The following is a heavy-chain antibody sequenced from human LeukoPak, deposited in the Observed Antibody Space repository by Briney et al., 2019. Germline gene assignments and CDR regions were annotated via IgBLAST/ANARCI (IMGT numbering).Heavy chain of an antibody. CDR1: EFTFNNYW. Sequence: GGSLRLSCAASEFTFNNYWMHWVRQAPGKGLEWVSSISSSSNYIYYADSVKGRITISRDNAKNSLYLQMNSLRAEGTAVYYCAPGPPYVTWGQGTLVTVSS. CDR3: APGPPYVT. V-gene: IGHV3-21*01. CDR2: ISSSSNYI. D-gene: IGHD3-16*01. J-gene: IGHJ5*02.